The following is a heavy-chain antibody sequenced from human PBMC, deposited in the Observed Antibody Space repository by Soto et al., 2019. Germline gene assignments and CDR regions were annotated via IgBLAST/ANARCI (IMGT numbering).Heavy chain of an antibody. CDR1: GDSISSYY. Sequence: PSETLSLTCSVSGDSISSYYWTWIRQPPGKGLEWIGYIHYSGSTNYNPSLKSRVTISVDPSKNQFSLKLSSVTAADTAVYYCARAVYCSSTSCYGPFDYWGQGTRVTVSS. V-gene: IGHV4-59*01. J-gene: IGHJ4*02. CDR2: IHYSGST. CDR3: ARAVYCSSTSCYGPFDY. D-gene: IGHD2-2*01.